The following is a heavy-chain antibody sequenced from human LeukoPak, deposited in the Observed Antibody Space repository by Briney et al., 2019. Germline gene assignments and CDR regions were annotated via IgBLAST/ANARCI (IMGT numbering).Heavy chain of an antibody. CDR3: ARHISSPVGGDGYKVSPVQYYYYHMDV. D-gene: IGHD5-24*01. Sequence: GESLKISCKGSGYSFTSYWIGWVRQMPGKGLEWMGIIYPGDSDTRYSPSFQGQVTISADKSISTAYLQWSSLKASDTAMYYCARHISSPVGGDGYKVSPVQYYYYHMDVWGKGTTVTISS. V-gene: IGHV5-51*01. CDR2: IYPGDSDT. CDR1: GYSFTSYW. J-gene: IGHJ6*03.